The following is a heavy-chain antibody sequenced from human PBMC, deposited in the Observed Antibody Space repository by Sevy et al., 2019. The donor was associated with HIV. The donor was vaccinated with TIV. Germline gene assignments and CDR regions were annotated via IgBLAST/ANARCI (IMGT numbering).Heavy chain of an antibody. D-gene: IGHD3-3*01. CDR2: ISGSGGST. CDR1: GFTFSSYA. J-gene: IGHJ3*02. V-gene: IGHV3-23*01. CDR3: ANEIVLLEESDAFDI. Sequence: GGSLRLSCAASGFTFSSYAMSWVRQAPGKGLEWVSAISGSGGSTYYADSVKGRFTISRGNSKNTLYLQMNSLRAEDTAVYYCANEIVLLEESDAFDIWGQGTMVTVSS.